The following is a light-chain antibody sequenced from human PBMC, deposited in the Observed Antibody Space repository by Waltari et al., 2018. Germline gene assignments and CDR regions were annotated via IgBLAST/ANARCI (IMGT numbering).Light chain of an antibody. CDR2: AAS. V-gene: IGKV1-12*01. CDR1: QDINGY. J-gene: IGKJ1*01. CDR3: QQGNTFPPT. Sequence: DIQMTQSPSSVSASVGARVSLTCRARQDINGYLTWYQQKPGKAPKLLIYAASSLQTGVPSRFSGGRSGTDFTLTITGLQPEDFATYVCQQGNTFPPTFGQGTKVDIK.